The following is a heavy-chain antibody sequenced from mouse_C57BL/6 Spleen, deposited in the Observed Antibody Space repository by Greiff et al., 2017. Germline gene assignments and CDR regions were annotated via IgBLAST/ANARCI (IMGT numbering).Heavy chain of an antibody. Sequence: QVQLQQPGAELVKPGASVKLSCKASGYTFTSYWMQWVKQRPGQGLEWIGEIDPSDSYTNYNQKFKGKATLTVDTSSSTAYMQLSSLTSEDSAVYYCARGGYYPLDYWGQGTTLTVSS. CDR1: GYTFTSYW. J-gene: IGHJ2*01. CDR2: IDPSDSYT. CDR3: ARGGYYPLDY. D-gene: IGHD1-1*01. V-gene: IGHV1-50*01.